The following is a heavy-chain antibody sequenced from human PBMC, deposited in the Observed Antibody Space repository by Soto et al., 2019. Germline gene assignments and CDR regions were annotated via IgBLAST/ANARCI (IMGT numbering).Heavy chain of an antibody. D-gene: IGHD5-12*01. CDR3: ARGIDGYNK. Sequence: ASETLSLTCTVSGGSISSGGYYWSWIRQHPGKGLESIAYVCNSGSTNYNPSLKGRVTISVDTSKNQFSLKLSSVTAADTAVYYCARGIDGYNKWGQGTLVTVSS. J-gene: IGHJ4*02. V-gene: IGHV4-61*08. CDR1: GGSISSGGYY. CDR2: VCNSGST.